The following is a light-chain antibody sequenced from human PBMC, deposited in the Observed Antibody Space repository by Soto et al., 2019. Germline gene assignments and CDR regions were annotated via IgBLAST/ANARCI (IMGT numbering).Light chain of an antibody. CDR1: RSDIGAYNF. CDR2: DVN. J-gene: IGLJ2*01. V-gene: IGLV2-14*03. CDR3: TSWTTSTTMI. Sequence: QSVLTQPASVSGSPGQSITISCTGTRSDIGAYNFVFWYQQHPGEVPKLKLYDVNVRPSGVSNRFSGSKSGNTASLTISGLQAEDEADYYCTSWTTSTTMIFGGGTKLTVL.